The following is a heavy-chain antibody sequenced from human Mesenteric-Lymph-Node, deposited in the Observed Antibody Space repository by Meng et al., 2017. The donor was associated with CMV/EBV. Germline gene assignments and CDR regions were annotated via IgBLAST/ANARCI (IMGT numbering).Heavy chain of an antibody. Sequence: QVQLHEGGGGLLKPSETLSVTCAGYGGSFSGYYWNWIRQSPEKGLEWIGEINHSGSTTYNPSFTSRIIISVDTSTNQISLNMSSVTAADTAVYYCARGSSYDILTGYFDYWGQGALVTVSS. CDR2: INHSGST. J-gene: IGHJ4*02. V-gene: IGHV4-34*01. CDR1: GGSFSGYY. D-gene: IGHD3-9*01. CDR3: ARGSSYDILTGYFDY.